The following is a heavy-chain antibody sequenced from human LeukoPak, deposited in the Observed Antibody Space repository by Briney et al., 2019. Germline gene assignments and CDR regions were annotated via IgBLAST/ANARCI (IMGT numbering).Heavy chain of an antibody. CDR2: INPSGGST. CDR1: GYTFTGYY. V-gene: IGHV1-46*01. D-gene: IGHD2-15*01. J-gene: IGHJ4*02. CDR3: ARDLVKVVVAARPPLGY. Sequence: ASVKVSCKASGYTFTGYYMHWVRQAPGQGLEWMGIINPSGGSTSYAQKFQGRVTMTRDMSTSTVYMELSSLRSEDTAVYYCARDLVKVVVAARPPLGYWGQGTLVTVSS.